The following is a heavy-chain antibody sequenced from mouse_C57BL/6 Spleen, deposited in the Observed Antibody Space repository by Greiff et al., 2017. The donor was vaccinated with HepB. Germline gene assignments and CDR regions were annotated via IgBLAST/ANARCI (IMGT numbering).Heavy chain of an antibody. J-gene: IGHJ2*01. Sequence: VQLQQSGAELVMPGASVKLSCKASGYTFTSYWMHWVKQRPGQGLEWIGEIDPSDSYTNYNQKFKGKSTLTVDKSSSTAYMQLSSLTSEEYAEENCGRARYEGSRNYFDYWGQGTTLTVSA. CDR2: IDPSDSYT. CDR1: GYTFTSYW. CDR3: GRARYEGSRNYFDY. V-gene: IGHV1-69*01. D-gene: IGHD1-1*01.